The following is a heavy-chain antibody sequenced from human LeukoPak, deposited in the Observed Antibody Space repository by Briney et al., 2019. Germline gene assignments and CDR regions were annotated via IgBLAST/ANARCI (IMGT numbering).Heavy chain of an antibody. J-gene: IGHJ5*02. CDR3: ASSGRYFDWLPLRNTRFDP. V-gene: IGHV4-39*07. CDR1: GGSIISSNYY. D-gene: IGHD3-9*01. CDR2: MYYSGST. Sequence: SETLSLTCTVSGGSIISSNYYWGWIRQPPGKGLEWIGSMYYSGSTHYNPSLKSRVTISVDTSKNQFSLKLSSVTAADTAVYYCASSGRYFDWLPLRNTRFDPWGQGTLVTVSS.